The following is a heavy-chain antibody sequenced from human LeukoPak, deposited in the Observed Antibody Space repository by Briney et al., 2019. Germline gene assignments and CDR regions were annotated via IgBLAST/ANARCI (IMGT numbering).Heavy chain of an antibody. CDR1: GGSISSYY. Sequence: KPSETLSLTCTVSGGSISSYYWSWIRQPPGKGLEWIGYIYYSGSTNYNPSLKSRVTISVDTSKNQFSLKLGSVTAADTAVYYCARTRDGYRFDYWGRGTLVTVSS. J-gene: IGHJ4*02. CDR2: IYYSGST. D-gene: IGHD5-24*01. CDR3: ARTRDGYRFDY. V-gene: IGHV4-59*01.